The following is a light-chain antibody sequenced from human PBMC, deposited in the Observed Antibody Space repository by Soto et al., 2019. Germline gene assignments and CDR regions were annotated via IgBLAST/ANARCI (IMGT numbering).Light chain of an antibody. CDR1: SGSIASNY. J-gene: IGLJ2*01. CDR3: QSYDSSNQGV. CDR2: EDN. V-gene: IGLV6-57*01. Sequence: NFMLTQPHSVSESPGKTVTISCTRSSGSIASNYVQWYQQRPGSSPTTVIYEDNQRPSGAPDRFSGSIDSSSNSASLTISGLKTEDEADYYCQSYDSSNQGVFGGGTKVTVL.